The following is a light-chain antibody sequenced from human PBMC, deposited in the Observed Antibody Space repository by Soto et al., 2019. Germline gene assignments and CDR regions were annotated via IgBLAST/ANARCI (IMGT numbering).Light chain of an antibody. CDR3: GTWDSSLSAWV. J-gene: IGLJ3*02. V-gene: IGLV1-51*01. CDR2: DNS. Sequence: QSALTQPPSVSAAPGQTVTISCSGGSSNIGNNYVAWYQQLPGAAPQLLIYDNSERPSGIPDRFSGSKSGTSATLGISGLQTGDEADYYCGTWDSSLSAWVFGGGTKLTVL. CDR1: SSNIGNNY.